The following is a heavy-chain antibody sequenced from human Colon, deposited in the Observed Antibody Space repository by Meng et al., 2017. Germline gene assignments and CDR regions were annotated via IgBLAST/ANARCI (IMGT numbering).Heavy chain of an antibody. D-gene: IGHD4-17*01. J-gene: IGHJ4*02. CDR1: GFTFSDAW. Sequence: GESLKISCAASGFTFSDAWMSWVRLAPGKGLEWVGRIESEAYGGTADYAAPVKGRFTISSDDSNNTLYLQMNSLKTEDTAVYFCNKRGDYPDYWGQGTLVTVSS. V-gene: IGHV3-15*04. CDR2: IESEAYGGTA. CDR3: NKRGDYPDY.